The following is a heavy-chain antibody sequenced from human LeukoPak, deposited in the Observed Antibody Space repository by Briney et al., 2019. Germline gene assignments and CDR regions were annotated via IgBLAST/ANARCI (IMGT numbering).Heavy chain of an antibody. Sequence: GGSLRLSCAASGFTFSTYSMNWVRQAPGKGLEWVSVITSSSSYIDYADSVKGRFTISRDNAKNSLYLQMNSLRAEDTAVYYCAIAFYYYDSPDFWGQGTLVTVSS. D-gene: IGHD3-22*01. CDR1: GFTFSTYS. V-gene: IGHV3-21*01. CDR2: ITSSSSYI. J-gene: IGHJ4*02. CDR3: AIAFYYYDSPDF.